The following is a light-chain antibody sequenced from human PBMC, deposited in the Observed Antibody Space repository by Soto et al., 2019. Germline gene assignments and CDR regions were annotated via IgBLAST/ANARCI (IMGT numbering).Light chain of an antibody. V-gene: IGKV1-39*01. CDR1: QSISSY. CDR3: QHSYSTPRT. CDR2: AAS. J-gene: IGKJ1*01. Sequence: DIQMTQSPSSLSASVRDRVTITCRASQSISSYLNWYQQKPGKAPKLLIYAASSLQSGVPSRFGGSGSATDFTLTVSSLQPEDFATYFCQHSYSTPRTFGQGTKVEVK.